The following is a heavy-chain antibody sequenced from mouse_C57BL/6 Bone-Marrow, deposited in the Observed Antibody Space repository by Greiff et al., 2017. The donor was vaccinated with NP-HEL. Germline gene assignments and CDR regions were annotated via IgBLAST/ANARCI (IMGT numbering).Heavy chain of an antibody. J-gene: IGHJ1*03. D-gene: IGHD1-1*01. Sequence: VQLQQSGAELMKPGASVKLSCKATGYTFTGYWIEWVKQRPGHGLEWIGEILPGSGSTNYNEKFKGKATFTADTSSNTAYMQLSSLTTENSAIYYCARDRDDDYGSPSYWYFAVWGTGTTVTVSS. V-gene: IGHV1-9*01. CDR1: GYTFTGYW. CDR3: ARDRDDDYGSPSYWYFAV. CDR2: ILPGSGST.